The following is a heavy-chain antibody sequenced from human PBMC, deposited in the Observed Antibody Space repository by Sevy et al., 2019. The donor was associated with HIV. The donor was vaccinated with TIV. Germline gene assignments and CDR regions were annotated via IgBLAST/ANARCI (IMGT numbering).Heavy chain of an antibody. Sequence: SETLSLTCTVSGGSVSSDFSYWNWLRQPPGKGMEYIGSISYGGTTSYNPSLKSRVTISLDTSKNHFSLKVHSVTAADTAIYYCAKRDYGDYVDYFDPWCQGTLVTVSS. D-gene: IGHD4-17*01. CDR3: AKRDYGDYVDYFDP. V-gene: IGHV4-61*03. J-gene: IGHJ5*02. CDR1: GGSVSSDFSY. CDR2: ISYGGTT.